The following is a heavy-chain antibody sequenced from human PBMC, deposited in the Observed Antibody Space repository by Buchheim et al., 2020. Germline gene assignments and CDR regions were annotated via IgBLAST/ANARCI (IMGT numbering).Heavy chain of an antibody. D-gene: IGHD7-27*01. J-gene: IGHJ4*02. CDR3: ARGGEGRYFDY. CDR2: ISYDGSNK. Sequence: VRLLESGGGLVQPGGSLRLSCAASGFTFSSYAMSWVRQAPGKGLEWVAVISYDGSNKYYADSVKGRFTISRDNSKNTLYLQMNSLRAEDTAVYYCARGGEGRYFDYWGQGTL. CDR1: GFTFSSYA. V-gene: IGHV3-30-3*01.